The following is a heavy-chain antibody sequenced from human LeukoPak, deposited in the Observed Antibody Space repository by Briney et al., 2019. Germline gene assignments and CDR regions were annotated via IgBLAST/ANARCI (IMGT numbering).Heavy chain of an antibody. CDR1: GGSISSGGYS. Sequence: SETLSLTCAVSGGSISSGGYSWSWIRQPPGKGLEWIGYIYHSGSTYYNPSLKSRVTISVDRSKNQFSLKLSSVTAADTAVYYCARVLVDTAMGDFDYWGQGTLVTDSS. V-gene: IGHV4-30-2*01. D-gene: IGHD5-18*01. CDR2: IYHSGST. J-gene: IGHJ4*02. CDR3: ARVLVDTAMGDFDY.